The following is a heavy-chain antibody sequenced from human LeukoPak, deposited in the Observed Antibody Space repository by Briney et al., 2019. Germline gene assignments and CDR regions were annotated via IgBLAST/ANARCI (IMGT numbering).Heavy chain of an antibody. CDR1: GGTFSSYA. V-gene: IGHV1-2*02. J-gene: IGHJ3*02. Sequence: ASVKVSCKASGGTFSSYAISWVRRAPGQGLEWMGWINPNSGGTNYAQKFQGRVTMTRDTSISTAYMELSRLRSDDTAVYYCARLDHAFDIWGQGTMVTVSS. CDR2: INPNSGGT. CDR3: ARLDHAFDI.